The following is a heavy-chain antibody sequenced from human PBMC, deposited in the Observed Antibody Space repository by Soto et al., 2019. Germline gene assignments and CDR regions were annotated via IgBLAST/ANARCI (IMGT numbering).Heavy chain of an antibody. CDR1: GGSISSYY. D-gene: IGHD3-22*01. CDR2: IYYSGST. V-gene: IGHV4-59*08. Sequence: SETLSLTCTVSGGSISSYYWSWIRQPPGKGLEWIGYIYYSGSTNYNPSLKSRVTISVDTSKNQFSLKLSSVTAADTAVYYCARASTITMIVVPNAFDIWGQGTMVTVSS. J-gene: IGHJ3*02. CDR3: ARASTITMIVVPNAFDI.